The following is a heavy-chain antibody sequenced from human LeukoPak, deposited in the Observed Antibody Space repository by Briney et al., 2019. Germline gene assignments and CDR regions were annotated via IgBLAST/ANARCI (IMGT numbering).Heavy chain of an antibody. CDR1: GFTFKNYA. CDR2: ISPSADIK. D-gene: IGHD3-10*01. Sequence: GGSLRLSCAASGFTFKNYAMSWVRQAPGKGLEWVSGISPSADIKYYADSVKGRFTISRDNSKNMLYLEVISLTADDTAVYYCAKDDAWLRFGEWSQGTLVTVSS. CDR3: AKDDAWLRFGE. V-gene: IGHV3-23*01. J-gene: IGHJ4*02.